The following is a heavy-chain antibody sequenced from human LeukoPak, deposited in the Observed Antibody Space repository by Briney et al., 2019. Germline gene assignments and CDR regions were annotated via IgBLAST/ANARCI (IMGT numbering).Heavy chain of an antibody. J-gene: IGHJ4*02. D-gene: IGHD3-10*01. Sequence: ASVKVSCKASGYSITGYYMHWVRQAPGQGLEWMGWINPNSGGTNYLQKFQGRVTMTRDTSISTAYMELSRLRSDDTAIYYCARGAGEFGEFDFDYWGQGTLVTVSS. CDR3: ARGAGEFGEFDFDY. CDR2: INPNSGGT. CDR1: GYSITGYY. V-gene: IGHV1-2*02.